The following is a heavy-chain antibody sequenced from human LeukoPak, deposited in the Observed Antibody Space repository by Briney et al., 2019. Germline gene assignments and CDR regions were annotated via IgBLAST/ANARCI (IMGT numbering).Heavy chain of an antibody. D-gene: IGHD1-7*01. CDR3: AREMFKLELDYYYYMDV. CDR1: GYTFTGYY. Sequence: GASVKVSCKASGYTFTGYYMHWVRQAPGQGLEWMGRINPNSGGTNYAQKFQGRVTMTRDRSISTAYMELSRLRSDDTAVYYCAREMFKLELDYYYYMDVWGKGATVTVSS. V-gene: IGHV1-2*06. J-gene: IGHJ6*03. CDR2: INPNSGGT.